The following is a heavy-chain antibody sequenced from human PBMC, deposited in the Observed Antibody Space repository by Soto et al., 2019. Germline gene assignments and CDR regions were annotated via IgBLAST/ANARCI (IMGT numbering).Heavy chain of an antibody. CDR1: GFTFSSYS. J-gene: IGHJ6*02. CDR3: ARDVAVARGTPNIPYYYYYGMDV. CDR2: ISSSSSTI. D-gene: IGHD6-19*01. Sequence: PGGSLRLSCAASGFTFSSYSMNWVRQAPGKGLEWVSYISSSSSTIYYADSVKGRFTINPDTSKNQFSLQLNSVTPEDTAVYYCARDVAVARGTPNIPYYYYYGMDVWGQGTTVTVSS. V-gene: IGHV3-48*01.